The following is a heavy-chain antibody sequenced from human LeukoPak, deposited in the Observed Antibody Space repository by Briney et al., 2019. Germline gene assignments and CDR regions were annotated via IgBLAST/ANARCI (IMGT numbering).Heavy chain of an antibody. CDR3: ANHDYDNNARFGN. CDR1: GFTFSNHA. Sequence: PGGSLRLSCAASGFTFSNHAMSWVRQAPGKGLEWVSLITPSGDDTKYADSVKGRFTISRDTPKNTLYLQMNSLRAEDTAVYYCANHDYDNNARFGNWGQGTLVTVSS. D-gene: IGHD4-17*01. CDR2: ITPSGDDT. V-gene: IGHV3-23*01. J-gene: IGHJ4*02.